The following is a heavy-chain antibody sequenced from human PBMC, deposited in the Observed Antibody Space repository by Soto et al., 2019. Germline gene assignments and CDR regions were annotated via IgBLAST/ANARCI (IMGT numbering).Heavy chain of an antibody. CDR3: ARAQSNSWPYYYYGMDV. CDR1: GYTFTIYD. CDR2: MNPNSGNT. Sequence: GASVKVSCKASGYTFTIYDINCVLQSTLQWLEWMGWMNPNSGNTGYAQKFQGRVTMTRNTSISTAYMELSSLRSEDTAVYYCARAQSNSWPYYYYGMDVWGQGTTVTVSS. V-gene: IGHV1-8*01. J-gene: IGHJ6*02. D-gene: IGHD6-13*01.